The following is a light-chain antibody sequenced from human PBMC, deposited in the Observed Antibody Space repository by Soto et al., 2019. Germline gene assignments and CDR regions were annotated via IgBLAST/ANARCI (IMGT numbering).Light chain of an antibody. CDR3: GTWDSSLSVVV. J-gene: IGLJ2*01. CDR1: SSNIGNNY. CDR2: DNY. Sequence: QSVLTQPPSVSAAPGQKVTISCSGSSSNIGNNYVSWYQQLPGTAPKLLIYDNYKRPSGIPDRFSGSKSGTSATLGITGLQTGEEADYYCGTWDSSLSVVVFGGGTKLTVL. V-gene: IGLV1-51*01.